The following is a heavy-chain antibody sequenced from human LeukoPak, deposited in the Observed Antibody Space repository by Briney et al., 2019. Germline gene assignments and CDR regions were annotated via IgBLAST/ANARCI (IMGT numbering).Heavy chain of an antibody. CDR2: IYHSGST. Sequence: SETLSLTCTVSGYSISSGYYWGWIRQPPGKGLEWIGSIYHSGSTYYNPSLKSRVTISVDTSKNQFSLKLSSVTAADTAVYYCARGLHDSWSGYYMIGDGNYFDYWGQGTLVTVSP. CDR3: ARGLHDSWSGYYMIGDGNYFDY. D-gene: IGHD3-3*01. J-gene: IGHJ4*02. CDR1: GYSISSGYY. V-gene: IGHV4-38-2*02.